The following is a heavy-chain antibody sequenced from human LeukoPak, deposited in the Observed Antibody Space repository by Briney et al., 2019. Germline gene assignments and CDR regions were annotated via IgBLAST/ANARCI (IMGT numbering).Heavy chain of an antibody. D-gene: IGHD2-2*01. CDR2: INHSGST. Sequence: SETLSLTCAVYGGSFSGYYWSWLRQPPGKGLEWIGEINHSGSTNYNPSLKSRVTISVDTSKNQFSLKLSSVTAADTAVYYCARDGVIVVVPAAYRYFDLWGRGTLVTVSS. J-gene: IGHJ2*01. V-gene: IGHV4-34*01. CDR1: GGSFSGYY. CDR3: ARDGVIVVVPAAYRYFDL.